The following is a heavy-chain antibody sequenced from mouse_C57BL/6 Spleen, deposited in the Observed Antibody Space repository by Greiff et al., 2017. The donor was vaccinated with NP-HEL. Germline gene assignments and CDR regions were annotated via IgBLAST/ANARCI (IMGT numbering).Heavy chain of an antibody. CDR2: ISYSGST. J-gene: IGHJ2*01. Sequence: EVQLVESGPGMVKPSQSLSLTCTVTGYSITSGYDWHWIRHFPGNKLEWMGYISYSGSTNYNPSLKSRISITHDTSKNHFFLKLNSVTTEDTATYYCARGVTTVVGSFDYWGQGTTLTVSS. CDR3: ARGVTTVVGSFDY. D-gene: IGHD1-1*01. V-gene: IGHV3-1*01. CDR1: GYSITSGYD.